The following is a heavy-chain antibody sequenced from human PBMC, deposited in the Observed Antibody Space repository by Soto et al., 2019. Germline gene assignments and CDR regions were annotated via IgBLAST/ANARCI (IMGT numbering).Heavy chain of an antibody. V-gene: IGHV4-59*01. J-gene: IGHJ5*02. CDR3: KERAWSDYGGIFDP. CDR1: GGYISRWC. D-gene: IGHD4-17*01. Sequence: SETMSVTCTVAGGYISRWCWYWIRKKPGKGLEWIGYIYYTCTTNNNPYLKSRVTISVATSTNQFSLKLSSVTIADTAVYYCKERAWSDYGGIFDPWGQGTLVTVSS. CDR2: IYYTCTT.